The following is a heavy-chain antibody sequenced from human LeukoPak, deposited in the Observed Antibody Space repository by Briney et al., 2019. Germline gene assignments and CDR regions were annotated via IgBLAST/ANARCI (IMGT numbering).Heavy chain of an antibody. CDR3: ARRFPQVVVAYYYYYMDV. CDR2: ISSSGSTI. Sequence: GGSLRLSCAASGFTFSDYYMSWIRQAPGKGLEWVSYISSSGSTIYYADSVKGRFTISRDNAKNSLYLQMNSLRAEDTAVYYCARRFPQVVVAYYYYYMDVWGKGTTVIVSS. D-gene: IGHD2-15*01. J-gene: IGHJ6*03. CDR1: GFTFSDYY. V-gene: IGHV3-11*01.